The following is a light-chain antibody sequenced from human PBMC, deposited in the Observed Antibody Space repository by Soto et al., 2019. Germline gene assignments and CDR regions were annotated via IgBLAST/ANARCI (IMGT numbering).Light chain of an antibody. CDR3: QQYGSSPWT. J-gene: IGKJ1*01. Sequence: EIVLTQSPCTLSLSPGERATLSCRAMQSVTANYLAWHQQRPGQAPRLLIYSASDRAPGIPDRFSGSGSGTDFTLTISRLEPEDFAVYYCQQYGSSPWTFGQGTKVDIK. CDR1: QSVTANY. CDR2: SAS. V-gene: IGKV3-20*01.